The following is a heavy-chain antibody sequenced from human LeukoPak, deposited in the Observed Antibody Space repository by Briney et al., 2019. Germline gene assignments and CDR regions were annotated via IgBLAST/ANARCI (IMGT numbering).Heavy chain of an antibody. CDR2: IYYSGST. CDR3: ARTTYYYDSSGFRFGAFDI. J-gene: IGHJ3*02. CDR1: GGSINSSSYY. D-gene: IGHD3-22*01. V-gene: IGHV4-61*05. Sequence: SETLSLSCTVSGGSINSSSYYWGWIRQPPGKGLEWIGYIYYSGSTNYNPSLKSRVTISVDTSKNQFSLKLSSVTAADTAVYYCARTTYYYDSSGFRFGAFDIWGQGTMVTVSS.